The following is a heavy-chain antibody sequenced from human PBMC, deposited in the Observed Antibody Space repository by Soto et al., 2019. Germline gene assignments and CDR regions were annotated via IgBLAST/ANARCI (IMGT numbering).Heavy chain of an antibody. CDR2: IYYSGST. J-gene: IGHJ4*02. CDR1: GGSISSYY. V-gene: IGHV4-59*01. CDR3: ARGMVATMFDY. D-gene: IGHD5-12*01. Sequence: SETLSLTCTVSGGSISSYYWSWIRQPPGKGLEWTGYIYYSGSTNYNPSLKSRVTISVDTSKNQFSLKLSSVTAADTAVYYCARGMVATMFDYWGQGTLVTVSS.